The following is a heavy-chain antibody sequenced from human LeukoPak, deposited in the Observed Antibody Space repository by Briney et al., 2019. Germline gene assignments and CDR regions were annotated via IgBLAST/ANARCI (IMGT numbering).Heavy chain of an antibody. Sequence: GGSLRLSGPPSGFSFSTSWMAWARQPPGKGLQWVGNINPDESHTDYIDSVKGRFTMSRDNAENSLFLQVHSLRDEDTAVYYCARDRAYDAFDYWGRGTLVTVSS. V-gene: IGHV3-7*01. CDR3: ARDRAYDAFDY. D-gene: IGHD5-12*01. CDR2: INPDESHT. J-gene: IGHJ4*02. CDR1: GFSFSTSW.